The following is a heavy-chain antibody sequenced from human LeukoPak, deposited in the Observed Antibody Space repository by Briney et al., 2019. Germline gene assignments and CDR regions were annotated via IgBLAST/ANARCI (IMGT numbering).Heavy chain of an antibody. CDR3: ANSQKRITIFGVVPHDAFDI. J-gene: IGHJ3*02. CDR1: GFTFSSYG. D-gene: IGHD3-3*01. V-gene: IGHV3-30*18. CDR2: ISYDGSNK. Sequence: PGGSLRLSCAASGFTFSSYGMHWVRQAPGKGLEWVAVISYDGSNKYYADSVKGRFTISRDNSKNTLYLQMNSLRAEDTAVYYCANSQKRITIFGVVPHDAFDIWGQGTMVTVSS.